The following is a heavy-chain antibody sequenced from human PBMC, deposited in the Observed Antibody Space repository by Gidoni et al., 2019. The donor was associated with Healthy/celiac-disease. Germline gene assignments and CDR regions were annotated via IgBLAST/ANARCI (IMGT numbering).Heavy chain of an antibody. CDR3: AREVSYYDFWSGYSIYYYGMDV. J-gene: IGHJ6*02. V-gene: IGHV7-4-1*01. Sequence: QVQLVQSGSELKKPGASVKVSCKASGYTFTSYALNWLRQAPGQGLEWMGWINTNTGNPTYAQGFTGRFGFSLDTSVSTAYLQICSLKAEDTAVYYCAREVSYYDFWSGYSIYYYGMDVWGQGTTVTVSS. CDR1: GYTFTSYA. D-gene: IGHD3-3*01. CDR2: INTNTGNP.